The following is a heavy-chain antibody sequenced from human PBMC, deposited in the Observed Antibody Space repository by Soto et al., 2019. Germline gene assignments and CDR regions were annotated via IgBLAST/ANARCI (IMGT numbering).Heavy chain of an antibody. V-gene: IGHV3-23*01. J-gene: IGHJ4*02. Sequence: GGSLRLSCAASGFTFSSYAMSWVRQAPGKGLEWVSAISGSGGSTYYADSVKGRFTISRDNSKNTLYLQMNSLRAEDTAVYYCAKARLITIFGVVIISYFDYWGQGTLVTVSS. CDR1: GFTFSSYA. D-gene: IGHD3-3*01. CDR3: AKARLITIFGVVIISYFDY. CDR2: ISGSGGST.